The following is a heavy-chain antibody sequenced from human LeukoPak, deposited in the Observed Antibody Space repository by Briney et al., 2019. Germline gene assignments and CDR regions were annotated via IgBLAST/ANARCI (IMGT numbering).Heavy chain of an antibody. CDR3: TYYYDSSTYYHVDY. D-gene: IGHD3-22*01. CDR2: IKSKANGGTT. Sequence: PGGSLRLSRTASGFAFNAWMSWVRQVPGKGLEWVGRIKSKANGGTTDHAAPVKGRFTISRDDSKSTLYLQMNSLKTEDTAVYYCTYYYDSSTYYHVDYWGQGTLVTVSS. J-gene: IGHJ4*02. V-gene: IGHV3-15*01. CDR1: GFAFNAW.